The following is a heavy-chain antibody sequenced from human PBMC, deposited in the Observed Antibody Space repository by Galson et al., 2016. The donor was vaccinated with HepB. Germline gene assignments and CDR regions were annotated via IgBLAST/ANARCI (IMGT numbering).Heavy chain of an antibody. CDR2: IQYDGSKK. CDR3: AREIWVGESRDWFDP. Sequence: LAWVAAIQYDGSKKYYADSVKGRFTISRDNSKNTLYLQMNSLRAEDTAVYYCAREIWVGESRDWFDPWGQGTLVTVSS. J-gene: IGHJ5*02. V-gene: IGHV3-33*01. D-gene: IGHD3-10*01.